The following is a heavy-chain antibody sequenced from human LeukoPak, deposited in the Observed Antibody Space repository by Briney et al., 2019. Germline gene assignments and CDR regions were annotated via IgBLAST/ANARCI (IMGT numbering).Heavy chain of an antibody. D-gene: IGHD2-15*01. V-gene: IGHV4-34*01. CDR2: IYYSGST. J-gene: IGHJ5*02. CDR3: ARAPKGVVVVAATLSWFDP. Sequence: SETLSLTCAVYGGSFSGYYWSWIRQPPGKGLEWIGSIYYSGSTYYNPSLKSRVTISVDTSKNQFSLKLSSVTAADTAVYYCARAPKGVVVVAATLSWFDPWGQGTLVTVSS. CDR1: GGSFSGYY.